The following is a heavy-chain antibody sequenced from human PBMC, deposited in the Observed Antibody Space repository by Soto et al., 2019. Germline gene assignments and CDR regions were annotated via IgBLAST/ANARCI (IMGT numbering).Heavy chain of an antibody. CDR2: INPNSGGT. J-gene: IGHJ6*02. D-gene: IGHD6-13*01. Sequence: ASVKVYCKGYGFTFSAYYIYWVRQAPGHGREWIGWINPNSGGTNNAQNFQGRVTMTRDTSTSTVYMELSALISDDTAVYYCARSLLDEYSSSWRSAYYGMDVWGQGTTVTVSS. V-gene: IGHV1-2*02. CDR1: GFTFSAYY. CDR3: ARSLLDEYSSSWRSAYYGMDV.